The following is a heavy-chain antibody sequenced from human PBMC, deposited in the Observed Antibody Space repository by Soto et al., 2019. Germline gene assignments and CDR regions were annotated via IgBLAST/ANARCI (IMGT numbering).Heavy chain of an antibody. Sequence: GESLKISCKGSGYSFTSYWIGWVRQMPGKGLEWMGIIYPGDSDTRYSPSFQGQATISADKSISTAYLQWSSLKASDTAMYYCARYWHSYSLNYYRGMDVWGQGTTVTVSS. V-gene: IGHV5-51*01. CDR3: ARYWHSYSLNYYRGMDV. D-gene: IGHD5-18*01. CDR2: IYPGDSDT. CDR1: GYSFTSYW. J-gene: IGHJ6*02.